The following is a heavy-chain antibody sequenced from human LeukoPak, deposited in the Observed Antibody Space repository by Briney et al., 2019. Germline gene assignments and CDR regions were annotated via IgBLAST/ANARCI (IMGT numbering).Heavy chain of an antibody. CDR1: GFTVSSNY. D-gene: IGHD1-26*01. Sequence: GGSLRLSCAASGFTVSSNYMSWVRQAPGKGLEWVSVIYSGGSTYYADSVKGRFTISRDNSKNTLYLQVNSLRAEDTAVYYCARRGSYTFYYYYGMDVWGQGTTVTVSS. J-gene: IGHJ6*02. V-gene: IGHV3-66*01. CDR2: IYSGGST. CDR3: ARRGSYTFYYYYGMDV.